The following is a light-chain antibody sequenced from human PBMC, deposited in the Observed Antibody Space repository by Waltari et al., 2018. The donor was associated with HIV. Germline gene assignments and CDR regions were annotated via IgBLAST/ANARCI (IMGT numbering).Light chain of an antibody. CDR1: SSDLRISNS. V-gene: IGLV2-14*01. J-gene: IGLJ3*02. CDR3: ASYISSSSPE. CDR2: EVS. Sequence: QSALTQPASVSGSPGQSITISCTGTSSDLRISNSVSWYQHHPVKAPKVIIYEVSNRAAGVSSRFSGSISANTASLTISGLQAEDEAVYFCASYISSSSPEFGGGTKVTVL.